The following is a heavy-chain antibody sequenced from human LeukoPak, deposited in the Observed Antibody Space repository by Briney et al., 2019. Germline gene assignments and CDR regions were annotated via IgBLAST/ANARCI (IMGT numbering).Heavy chain of an antibody. CDR3: AKGSSGSYQDAFDS. CDR2: ISWNSGSI. V-gene: IGHV3-9*01. CDR1: GFTFDDYA. D-gene: IGHD6-19*01. Sequence: GGSLRLLCAASGFTFDDYAMHWVRQAPGGGLEWVLGISWNSGSIGYADSVKGRFTISRDNAKNSLYLQMNSLRAEDTALYYCAKGSSGSYQDAFDSWGQGTMVTASS. J-gene: IGHJ3*02.